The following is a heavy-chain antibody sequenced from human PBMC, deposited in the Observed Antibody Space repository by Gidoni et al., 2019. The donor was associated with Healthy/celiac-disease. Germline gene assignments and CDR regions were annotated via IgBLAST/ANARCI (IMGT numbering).Heavy chain of an antibody. V-gene: IGHV3-49*03. J-gene: IGHJ3*02. CDR2: IRSKADGGKT. Sequence: EVQLVESGRGLVQPGRSLRLSCTASGFTFGDSAMSWFRQAPGKGLEWVGFIRSKADGGKTEYAASVKGRCTISRDDSKSIAYLQMNSLKTEDTAVYYCTRYYYDSSGYYDDAFDIWGQGTMVTVSS. D-gene: IGHD3-22*01. CDR1: GFTFGDSA. CDR3: TRYYYDSSGYYDDAFDI.